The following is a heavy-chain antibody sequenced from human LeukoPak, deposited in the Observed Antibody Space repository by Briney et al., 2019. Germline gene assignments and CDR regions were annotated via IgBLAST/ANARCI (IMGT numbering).Heavy chain of an antibody. V-gene: IGHV4-34*01. CDR1: GGSFSGYY. D-gene: IGHD6-13*01. CDR3: ARDFPYSSTWYPGWFDP. CDR2: INHSGST. Sequence: SETLSLTCAVYGGSFSGYYWSWIRQPPGKGLEWIGEINHSGSTNYNPSLKSRVTISVDTSKNQFSLKLSSVTAADTAVYYCARDFPYSSTWYPGWFDPWGQGILVTVSS. J-gene: IGHJ5*02.